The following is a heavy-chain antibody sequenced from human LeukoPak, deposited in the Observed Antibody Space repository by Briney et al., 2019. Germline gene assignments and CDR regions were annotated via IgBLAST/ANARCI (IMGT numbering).Heavy chain of an antibody. CDR2: INTNTGNP. J-gene: IGHJ6*02. Sequence: ASVKVSCKASGYTFTSYAMNWVRQAPGQGLEWMGWINTNTGNPTYAQGFTGRFVFSLDTSVSTAYLQISSLKAEDTAVYYCARDRRFWSIAAAGTYYYGMDVWGQGTTVTVSS. V-gene: IGHV7-4-1*02. D-gene: IGHD6-13*01. CDR1: GYTFTSYA. CDR3: ARDRRFWSIAAAGTYYYGMDV.